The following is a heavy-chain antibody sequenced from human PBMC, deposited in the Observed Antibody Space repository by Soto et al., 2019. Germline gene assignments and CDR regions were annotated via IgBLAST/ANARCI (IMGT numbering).Heavy chain of an antibody. J-gene: IGHJ4*02. CDR2: IYYSGST. V-gene: IGHV4-39*01. Sequence: SETLSLTCTVYGCSISSSSCSWGRHHQPPERGLEWIGSIYYSGSTYYNPSLKSRVTISVDTSKNQFSLKLSSVTAADTAVYDCARVSRDIVLVPATQFDYWGQGTLVTVSS. D-gene: IGHD2-2*01. CDR1: GCSISSSSCS. CDR3: ARVSRDIVLVPATQFDY.